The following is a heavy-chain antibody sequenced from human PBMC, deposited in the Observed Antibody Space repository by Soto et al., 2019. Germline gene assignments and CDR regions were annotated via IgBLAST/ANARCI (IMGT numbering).Heavy chain of an antibody. CDR3: ARPAAGRRPYYLEY. J-gene: IGHJ4*02. V-gene: IGHV4-4*02. D-gene: IGHD6-13*01. Sequence: SETLSLTCVLSAGSIRSNHWWSWVRQPPGKGLEWIGEIYHSGSTDYNPSLMCRVTISVDKSTKQFTLSLSAVTAAHTLMCYCARPAAGRRPYYLEYRGPGTLVTVSS. CDR2: IYHSGST. CDR1: AGSIRSNHW.